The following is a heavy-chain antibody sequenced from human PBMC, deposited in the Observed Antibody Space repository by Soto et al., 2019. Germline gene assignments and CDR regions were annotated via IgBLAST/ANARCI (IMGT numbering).Heavy chain of an antibody. D-gene: IGHD3-22*01. Sequence: ASVKVSCKASGYTFTSYDINWVRQATGQGLEWMGWMNPNSGNTGYAQKCQGRVTMTRNTSISTAYMELSSLSSEDTAVYYCARGLENYYSYGPGYWGQGTLVTVSS. J-gene: IGHJ4*02. CDR3: ARGLENYYSYGPGY. V-gene: IGHV1-8*01. CDR2: MNPNSGNT. CDR1: GYTFTSYD.